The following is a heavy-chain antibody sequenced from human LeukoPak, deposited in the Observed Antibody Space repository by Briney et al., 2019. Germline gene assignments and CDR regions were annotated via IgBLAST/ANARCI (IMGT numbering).Heavy chain of an antibody. CDR2: IYGSGGT. D-gene: IGHD3-22*01. CDR3: ARGQIRYFYDSSGYTHRFDP. V-gene: IGHV4-59*01. CDR1: GDSISSYY. Sequence: PSETLSLTCTVSGDSISSYYWNWIRQSPGKGLEWIGYIYGSGGTDYNPSLKSRVTISVDTSKKQISLKMSSVTAADTAVYYCARGQIRYFYDSSGYTHRFDPWGQGILVTVSS. J-gene: IGHJ5*02.